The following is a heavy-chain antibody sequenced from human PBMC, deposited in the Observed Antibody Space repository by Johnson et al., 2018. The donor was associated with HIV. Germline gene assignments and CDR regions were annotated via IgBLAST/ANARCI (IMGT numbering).Heavy chain of an antibody. CDR2: IKSKTDGGTT. Sequence: VQLVESGGGLVKPGGSLRLSCAASGFTFSDYYMSWIRQAPGKGLEWVGRIKSKTDGGTTEYAEPVKGRFTISRDDSKNTLYLQMNSLTTEDTAVYYCTTYATMITMYVEIKGGAFDIWGQGTMVTVSS. J-gene: IGHJ3*02. CDR1: GFTFSDYY. CDR3: TTYATMITMYVEIKGGAFDI. V-gene: IGHV3-15*01. D-gene: IGHD3-16*01.